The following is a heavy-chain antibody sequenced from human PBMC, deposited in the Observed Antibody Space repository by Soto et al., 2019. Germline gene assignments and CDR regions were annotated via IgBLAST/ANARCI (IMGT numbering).Heavy chain of an antibody. V-gene: IGHV4-30-2*01. CDR2: IYHSGST. CDR3: ARDRGDYDSGIIDY. D-gene: IGHD2-21*02. Sequence: PSETLSLTCAVSGGSISSGGYSWSWIRQPPGKGLEWIGYIYHSGSTYYNPSLKSRVTISVDRSKNQFSLKLSSVTAADTAVYYCARDRGDYDSGIIDYWGQGTLVTVSS. CDR1: GGSISSGGYS. J-gene: IGHJ4*02.